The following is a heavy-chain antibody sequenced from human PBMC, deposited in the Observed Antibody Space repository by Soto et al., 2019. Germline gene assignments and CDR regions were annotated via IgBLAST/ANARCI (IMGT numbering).Heavy chain of an antibody. V-gene: IGHV1-69*02. CDR1: GGTFSIYT. CDR3: ARDRDNSNWPNFDY. CDR2: VIPIFDVT. Sequence: QVQLVQSGSEVKKPGSSVKISCKASGGTFSIYTISWVRQAPGQGLEWMGRVIPIFDVTSYAQRFQGRVTITADKSTTTAYMELSRLRSEDTAVYYCARDRDNSNWPNFDYWGQGTLVTVSS. D-gene: IGHD6-13*01. J-gene: IGHJ4*02.